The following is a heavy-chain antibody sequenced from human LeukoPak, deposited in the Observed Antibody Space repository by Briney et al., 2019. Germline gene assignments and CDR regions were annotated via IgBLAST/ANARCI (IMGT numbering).Heavy chain of an antibody. J-gene: IGHJ2*01. CDR2: INPNAGDT. Sequence: ASVKVSCKASGYTFTSYYMHWVRQAPGQGLEWMGRINPNAGDTNYAQKFHGWVTMTGDTSISTAYMELNRLRSDDTAVYYCARGAGTYWYFDLWGRGTLVTVSS. V-gene: IGHV1-2*04. D-gene: IGHD3-10*01. CDR3: ARGAGTYWYFDL. CDR1: GYTFTSYY.